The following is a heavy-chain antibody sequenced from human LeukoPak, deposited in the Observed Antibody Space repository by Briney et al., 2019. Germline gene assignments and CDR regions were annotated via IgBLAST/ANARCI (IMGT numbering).Heavy chain of an antibody. CDR3: ARRYYSGSGRAFDY. J-gene: IGHJ4*02. D-gene: IGHD3-10*01. CDR2: IYTSGST. V-gene: IGHV4-38-2*02. Sequence: KPSETLSLTYTVSDYSISSGYYWGWIRQPPGKGLEWIGSIYTSGSTNYNPSLKSRVTISVDTSKNQFSLRLSSVTAADKAVYYCARRYYSGSGRAFDYWGQGTLVTVSS. CDR1: DYSISSGYY.